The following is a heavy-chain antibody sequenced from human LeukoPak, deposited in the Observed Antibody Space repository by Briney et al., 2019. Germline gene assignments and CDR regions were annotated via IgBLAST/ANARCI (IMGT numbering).Heavy chain of an antibody. CDR3: TRLMYYDYVWGSYPLGPFDY. CDR1: GGSISSSSYY. V-gene: IGHV4-39*01. Sequence: SETLSLTCTVSGGSISSSSYYWGWIRQPPGKGLDWIGCINYSGRTYFNPSLNRRVTIYVETSKDQVSLKLNSVTAADTAVYYCTRLMYYDYVWGSYPLGPFDYWGQGTLVTVSS. CDR2: INYSGRT. D-gene: IGHD3-16*01. J-gene: IGHJ4*02.